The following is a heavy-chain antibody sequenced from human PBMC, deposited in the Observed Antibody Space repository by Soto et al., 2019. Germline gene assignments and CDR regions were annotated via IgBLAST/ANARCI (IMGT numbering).Heavy chain of an antibody. CDR1: GGSVSSGSYY. CDR3: ARGNILLGH. V-gene: IGHV4-61*01. Sequence: SETLSLTCTVSGGSVSSGSYYWSWIRQPPGKGLEWIGYISYSGSTNYNPSLKSRVATSVDTSKNQFSLKLTSVTAADTAVYYCARGNILLGHWGQGTLVTVSS. D-gene: IGHD1-1*01. CDR2: ISYSGST. J-gene: IGHJ4*02.